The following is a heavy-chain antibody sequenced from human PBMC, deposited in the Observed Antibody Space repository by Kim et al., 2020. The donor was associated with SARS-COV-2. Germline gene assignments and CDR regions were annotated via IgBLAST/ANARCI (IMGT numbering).Heavy chain of an antibody. CDR2: VNGDGSNT. V-gene: IGHV3-74*01. CDR3: ARQNRAFDY. CDR1: GFTFSSYW. Sequence: GGSLRLSCSASGFTFSSYWMHWVRQAPGKGLTWVSRVNGDGSNTNYADSVKGRFTISRDNAQNTLYLQMNSLRADDTAVYYCARQNRAFDYWGQGTLVTASS. J-gene: IGHJ4*02.